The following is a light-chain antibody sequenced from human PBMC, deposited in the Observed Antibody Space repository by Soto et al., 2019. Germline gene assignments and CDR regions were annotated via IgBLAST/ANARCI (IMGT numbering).Light chain of an antibody. J-gene: IGKJ1*01. CDR1: QNINSW. Sequence: DIQMTQFPSTLSASVGARVTITCRASQNINSWLAWYQQKQGRPPKLLIYDASSLESGVSSRFSGSVSGTEFTLTISGLQPDDFATYYCQHYNSYPWTFGQGTKVEIK. CDR2: DAS. V-gene: IGKV1-5*01. CDR3: QHYNSYPWT.